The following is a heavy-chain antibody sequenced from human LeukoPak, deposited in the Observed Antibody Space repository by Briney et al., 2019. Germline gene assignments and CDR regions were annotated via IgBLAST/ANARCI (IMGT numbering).Heavy chain of an antibody. V-gene: IGHV3-30*02. D-gene: IGHD2-2*01. CDR2: IRYDGSNK. J-gene: IGHJ4*02. Sequence: GGSLRLSCAASGFTFSSYGMHWVRQAPGKGLEWVAFIRYDGSNKYYADSVKGRFTISRDDSKNTLYLQMNSLRAEDTAVYYCAKSPRYCSSTSCSHALYYFDYWGQGTLVTVSS. CDR1: GFTFSSYG. CDR3: AKSPRYCSSTSCSHALYYFDY.